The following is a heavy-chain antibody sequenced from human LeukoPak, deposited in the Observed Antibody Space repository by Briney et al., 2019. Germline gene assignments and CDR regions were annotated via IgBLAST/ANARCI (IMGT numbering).Heavy chain of an antibody. Sequence: SQTLSLTCTVSGRSISKGSYYWTWRRQPAGKGLEWIERIHTSGSTNYNPSLKSRVTISVDTSKNQFSLKLSSVSAAATAVYYCARLGYYGSGTRERGSDYWGQGTLVTVSS. D-gene: IGHD3-10*01. CDR3: ARLGYYGSGTRERGSDY. V-gene: IGHV4-61*02. CDR1: GRSISKGSYY. J-gene: IGHJ4*02. CDR2: IHTSGST.